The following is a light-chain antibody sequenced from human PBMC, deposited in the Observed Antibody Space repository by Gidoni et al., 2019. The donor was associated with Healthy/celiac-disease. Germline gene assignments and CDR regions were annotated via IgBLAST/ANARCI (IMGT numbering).Light chain of an antibody. V-gene: IGKV1-39*01. CDR2: AAS. CDR3: QQSYSTPRT. Sequence: DIEMTQSPSSLSASVGDRVTITCGASQSISSYLNWYQQKPGRAPKLLIYAASSLQSGVPSRFSGSGSAPDFTLTISSLQPEDFATYYCQQSYSTPRTCGQGTKVEIK. J-gene: IGKJ1*01. CDR1: QSISSY.